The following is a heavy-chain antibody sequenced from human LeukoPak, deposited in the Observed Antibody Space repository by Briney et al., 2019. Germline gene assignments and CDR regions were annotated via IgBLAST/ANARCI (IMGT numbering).Heavy chain of an antibody. CDR3: ARFRGVAQGLKNNWFDP. CDR2: IYHSGST. V-gene: IGHV4-30-2*01. Sequence: PSQTLSLTCTVSGGSISSGGYYWSWIRQPPGKGLEWIGYIYHSGSTYYNPSLKSRVTISVDRSKNQFSLKLSSVTAADTAVYYCARFRGVAQGLKNNWFDPWGQGTLVTVSS. CDR1: GGSISSGGYY. D-gene: IGHD5-12*01. J-gene: IGHJ5*02.